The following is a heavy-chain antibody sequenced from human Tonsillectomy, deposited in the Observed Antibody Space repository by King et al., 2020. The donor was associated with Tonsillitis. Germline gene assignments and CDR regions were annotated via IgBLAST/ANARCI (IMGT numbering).Heavy chain of an antibody. CDR2: INSDGSST. D-gene: IGHD3-3*01. J-gene: IGHJ5*02. CDR3: ARGEYYDFWSGYYPNWFDP. V-gene: IGHV3-74*01. CDR1: GFTFSSYW. Sequence: VQLVESGGGLVQPGGSLRLSCAASGFTFSSYWMHWVRQAPGKGLVWVSRINSDGSSTSYADSVKGRFTISRDNAKNTLYLQMNSLRAEDTAVYYCARGEYYDFWSGYYPNWFDPWGQGTLVTVSS.